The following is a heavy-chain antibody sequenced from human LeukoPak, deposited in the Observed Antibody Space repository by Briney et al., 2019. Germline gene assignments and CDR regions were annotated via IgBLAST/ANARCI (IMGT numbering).Heavy chain of an antibody. D-gene: IGHD3-22*01. J-gene: IGHJ4*02. V-gene: IGHV4-34*01. CDR1: GGSFSGYY. CDR2: INHSGST. Sequence: SETLSLTCAVYGGSFSGYYWSWIRQPPGKGLEWIGEINHSGSTNYNPSLKSRVTISVDTSKNQFSLKLSSVTAADTAVYYCARYDSSGKGLDYWGQGTLVTVSS. CDR3: ARYDSSGKGLDY.